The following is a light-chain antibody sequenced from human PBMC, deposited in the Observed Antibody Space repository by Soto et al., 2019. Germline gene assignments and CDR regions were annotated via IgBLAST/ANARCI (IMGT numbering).Light chain of an antibody. CDR3: QQYGSYRRT. CDR2: GAS. CDR1: QSVSSSY. J-gene: IGKJ1*01. V-gene: IGKV3-20*01. Sequence: EIGLKLSLGTLSLSQGERATLSCRASQSVSSSYLAWYQHKPGQAPRLLIYGASSRATGIPDRFSGSGSGTDFTLTISRLEPEDFAVYYCQQYGSYRRTFGQVANVDNK.